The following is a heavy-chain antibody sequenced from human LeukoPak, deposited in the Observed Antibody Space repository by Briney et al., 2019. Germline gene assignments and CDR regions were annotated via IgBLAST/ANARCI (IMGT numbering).Heavy chain of an antibody. CDR1: GFTFSSYE. Sequence: GGSLRLSCAASGFTFSSYEMNWVRQAPGKGLEWVAYISRSDNTMYYADSVKGRFTISRGNAKNSLFLQMNSLGAEDTAVYYCAREKDYTRDAFDIWGQGTMVTVSS. D-gene: IGHD4-11*01. CDR3: AREKDYTRDAFDI. V-gene: IGHV3-48*03. CDR2: ISRSDNTM. J-gene: IGHJ3*02.